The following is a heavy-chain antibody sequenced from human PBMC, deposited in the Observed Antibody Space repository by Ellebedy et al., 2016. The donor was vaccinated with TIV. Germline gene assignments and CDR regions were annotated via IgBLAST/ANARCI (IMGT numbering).Heavy chain of an antibody. CDR3: ARDPRVGSSRNFFDY. J-gene: IGHJ4*02. CDR1: GFTLTNYW. Sequence: GESLKISCTASGFTLTNYWMTWVRQAPGKGLEWVANMRDEGSEKYYVESVRGRFTISRDNSKNTLYLQMDSLRPEDTSVYYCARDPRVGSSRNFFDYWGQGTLVTVAS. V-gene: IGHV3-7*01. CDR2: MRDEGSEK. D-gene: IGHD2-2*01.